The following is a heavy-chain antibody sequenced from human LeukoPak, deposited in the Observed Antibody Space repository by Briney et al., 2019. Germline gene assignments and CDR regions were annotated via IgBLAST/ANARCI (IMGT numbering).Heavy chain of an antibody. Sequence: SVKVSCKASGGTFSSYAISWVRQAPGQGLEWMGGIIPIFGTANYAQKFQGRVTITTDESTSTAYMELSSLRSEDTAVYYCASSKIVVVPAARLPFDYWGQGTLVTVSS. J-gene: IGHJ4*02. CDR1: GGTFSSYA. CDR3: ASSKIVVVPAARLPFDY. V-gene: IGHV1-69*05. D-gene: IGHD2-2*01. CDR2: IIPIFGTA.